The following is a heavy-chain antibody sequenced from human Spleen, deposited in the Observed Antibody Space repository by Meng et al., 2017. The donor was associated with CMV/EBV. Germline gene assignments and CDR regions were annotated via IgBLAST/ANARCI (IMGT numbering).Heavy chain of an antibody. CDR3: ARDRRYCSSTSCYAIFYYYYYGMDV. CDR1: GYTFTSYY. CDR2: INPSGGST. J-gene: IGHJ6*02. V-gene: IGHV1-46*01. Sequence: ASVKVSCKASGYTFTSYYMHWVRQAPGQGLEWMGIINPSGGSTSYAQKFQGRVTMTRGTSTSTVYMELSSLRSEDTAVYYCARDRRYCSSTSCYAIFYYYYYGMDVWGQGTTVTVSS. D-gene: IGHD2-2*01.